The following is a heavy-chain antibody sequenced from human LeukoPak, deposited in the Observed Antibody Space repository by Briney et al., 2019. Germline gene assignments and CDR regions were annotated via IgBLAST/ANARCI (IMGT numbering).Heavy chain of an antibody. J-gene: IGHJ3*02. CDR2: IIPIFGTA. CDR3: ASPAQYQLLYVHAFDI. CDR1: GGTFSSYA. Sequence: ASVKVSCKASGGTFSSYAISWVRQAPGQGLEWMGGIIPIFGTANYAQKFQGRVTITTDESTSTAYMKLSSLRSEDTAVYYCASPAQYQLLYVHAFDIWGQGTMVTVSP. D-gene: IGHD2-2*02. V-gene: IGHV1-69*05.